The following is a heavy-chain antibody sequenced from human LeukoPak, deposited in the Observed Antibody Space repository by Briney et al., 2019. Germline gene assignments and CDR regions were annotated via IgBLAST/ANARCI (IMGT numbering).Heavy chain of an antibody. V-gene: IGHV3-20*04. D-gene: IGHD2-2*01. CDR3: ASLVVPGAHDAFDI. Sequence: GGSLRLSCAASGFTFDDYGMSWVRQTPGKGLEWVSGINWNGGSTGYGDSVKGRFTISRDNAKNSLYLQMNSLRAEDTALYYGASLVVPGAHDAFDIWGQGTMVTVSS. CDR2: INWNGGST. J-gene: IGHJ3*02. CDR1: GFTFDDYG.